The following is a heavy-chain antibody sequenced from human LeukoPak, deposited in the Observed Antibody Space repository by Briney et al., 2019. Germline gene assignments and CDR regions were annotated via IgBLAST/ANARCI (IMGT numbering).Heavy chain of an antibody. Sequence: GASVKVSCKASGYTFTGYYMHWVRQAPGQGLEWMGWINPNSGGANYAQKFQGRVTMTRDTSISTAYMELSRLRSDDTAVYYCARRAVVVPAAIAATPDNWFDPWGQGTLVTVPS. CDR1: GYTFTGYY. D-gene: IGHD2-2*01. CDR2: INPNSGGA. V-gene: IGHV1-2*02. J-gene: IGHJ5*02. CDR3: ARRAVVVPAAIAATPDNWFDP.